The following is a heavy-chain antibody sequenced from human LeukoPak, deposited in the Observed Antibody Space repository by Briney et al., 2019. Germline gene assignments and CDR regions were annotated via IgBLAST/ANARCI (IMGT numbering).Heavy chain of an antibody. Sequence: PGGSLRHSCAAPGFTFSSYSMNWVRQTLGERRGWVSYISSSSSTIYYADSVKGRFTISRDNAKNSLYLQMNSLRAEDTAVYYCARGCEIVVVPAGFFDYWGQGTLVTVSS. J-gene: IGHJ4*02. CDR1: GFTFSSYS. CDR2: ISSSSSTI. CDR3: ARGCEIVVVPAGFFDY. D-gene: IGHD2-2*01. V-gene: IGHV3-48*01.